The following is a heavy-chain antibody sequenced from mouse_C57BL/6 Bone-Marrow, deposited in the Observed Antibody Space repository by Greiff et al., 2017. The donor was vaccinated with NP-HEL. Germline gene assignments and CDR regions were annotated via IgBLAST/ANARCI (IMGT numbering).Heavy chain of an antibody. CDR2: INPGSGGT. CDR3: ASYYGSSYDAMDY. CDR1: GYAFTNYL. Sequence: QVQLQQSGAELVRPGTSVKVSCKASGYAFTNYLIEWVKQRPGQGLEWIGVINPGSGGTNYNEKFKGKATLTADKSSSTAYMQLSSLTSEDSAVYFGASYYGSSYDAMDYWGQGTSVTVSS. J-gene: IGHJ4*01. V-gene: IGHV1-54*01. D-gene: IGHD1-1*01.